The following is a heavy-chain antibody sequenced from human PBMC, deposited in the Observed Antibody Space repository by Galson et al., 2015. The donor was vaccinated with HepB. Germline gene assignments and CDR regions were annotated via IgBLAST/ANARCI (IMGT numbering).Heavy chain of an antibody. J-gene: IGHJ3*02. D-gene: IGHD3-22*01. Sequence: CAISGDSVSSNSAAWNWIRQSPSRGLEWLGRTYYRSKWYNDYAVSVKSRITINPDTSKNQFSLQLNSVTPEDTAVYYCARDYYDSSGYSYDAFDIWGQGTMVTV. V-gene: IGHV6-1*01. CDR3: ARDYYDSSGYSYDAFDI. CDR1: GDSVSSNSAA. CDR2: TYYRSKWYN.